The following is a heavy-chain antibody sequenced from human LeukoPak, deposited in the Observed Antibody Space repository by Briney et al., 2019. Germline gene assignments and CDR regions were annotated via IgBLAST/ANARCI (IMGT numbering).Heavy chain of an antibody. Sequence: GASVKVSCKASGGTFSSYAISRVRQAPGQGLEWMGRIIPIFGIANYAQKFQGRVTITADKSTSTAYMELSSLRSEDTAVYYCAREDYYDSSGYPNWFDPWGQGTLVTVSS. CDR1: GGTFSSYA. D-gene: IGHD3-22*01. J-gene: IGHJ5*02. V-gene: IGHV1-69*10. CDR3: AREDYYDSSGYPNWFDP. CDR2: IIPIFGIA.